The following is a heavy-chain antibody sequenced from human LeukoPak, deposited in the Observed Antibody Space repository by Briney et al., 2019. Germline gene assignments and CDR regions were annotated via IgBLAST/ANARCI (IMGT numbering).Heavy chain of an antibody. J-gene: IGHJ2*01. CDR3: VRDSPSGFFDL. V-gene: IGHV3-74*01. CDR1: GFTFSSYW. CDR2: INPDGSVT. Sequence: GGSLRLSCAASGFTFSSYWMHWVRQAPGKGLVWVSPINPDGSVTTYADSVEGRFTISRDNAKNTLYLQMNSLRVEDTAVYYCVRDSPSGFFDLWGRGTLVTVSS. D-gene: IGHD6-19*01.